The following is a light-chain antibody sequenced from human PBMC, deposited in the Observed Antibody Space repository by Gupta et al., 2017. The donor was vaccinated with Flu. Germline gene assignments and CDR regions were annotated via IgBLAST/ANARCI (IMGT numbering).Light chain of an antibody. CDR2: KAS. V-gene: IGKV1-5*03. CDR3: QQYNTYPLT. J-gene: IGKJ4*01. CDR1: QSVSTW. Sequence: GDRVTITCRASQSVSTWLAWFQQKPGKAPKVLIYKASSLESGVPSRFSGSGSRTEFTLTISTLQPDDVATYYCQQYNTYPLTFGGGTKVEIK.